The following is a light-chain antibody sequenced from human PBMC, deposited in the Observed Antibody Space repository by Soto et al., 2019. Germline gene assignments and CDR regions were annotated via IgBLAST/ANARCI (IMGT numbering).Light chain of an antibody. CDR3: CSYAGSNNRV. V-gene: IGLV2-8*01. CDR2: EVS. CDR1: SSDVGGYNY. Sequence: QSVLTQPPSASASPGQPVTISCTGTSSDVGGYNYVSWYQHHPGKAPKLMIFEVSKRPSGVPDRFSGSKSGNTASLTVSGLQAEDEADYFCCSYAGSNNRVFGAGTKVTVL. J-gene: IGLJ1*01.